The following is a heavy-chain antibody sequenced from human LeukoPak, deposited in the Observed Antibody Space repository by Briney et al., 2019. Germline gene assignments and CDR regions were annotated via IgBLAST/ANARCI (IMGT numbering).Heavy chain of an antibody. CDR1: GGTFSSYA. J-gene: IGHJ4*02. CDR3: ASDITMVRGVPRFDY. Sequence: SVKVSCKASGGTFSSYAISWVRQAPGQGLEWMGRIIPILGIANYAQKFQGRVTITADKSTSTAYMELSSLRSEDTAVYYCASDITMVRGVPRFDYWGQGTLVTVSS. D-gene: IGHD3-10*01. V-gene: IGHV1-69*04. CDR2: IIPILGIA.